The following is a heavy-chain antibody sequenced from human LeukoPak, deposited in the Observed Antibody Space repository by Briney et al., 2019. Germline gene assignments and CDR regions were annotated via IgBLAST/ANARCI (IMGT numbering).Heavy chain of an antibody. CDR2: IKSITYET. D-gene: IGHD3-10*01. J-gene: IGHJ4*02. CDR3: GRHNEFFN. Sequence: PGGSLRLSCAASGFSFTDAWMNWVRQAPGKGLEWVGRIKSITYETHYSAPVQGRFTISRDDSRTTLYLQMSSLRSDDTAVYYCGRHNEFFNWGQGTLVTVSS. V-gene: IGHV3-15*01. CDR1: GFSFTDAW.